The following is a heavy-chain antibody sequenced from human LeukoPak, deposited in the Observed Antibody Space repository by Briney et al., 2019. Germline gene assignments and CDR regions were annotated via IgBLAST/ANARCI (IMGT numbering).Heavy chain of an antibody. D-gene: IGHD4-17*01. CDR2: IYYSGST. J-gene: IGHJ4*02. CDR3: ARGTVATTRSGFDY. CDR1: GGSISGYY. V-gene: IGHV4-59*01. Sequence: NPSETLFLTCTVSGGSISGYYWTWIRQPPGRGLEWIGYIYYSGSTNYNPSLKSRVTISVDTSKNQFSLKLSSVTAADTAVYYCARGTVATTRSGFDYWGQGTLVTASS.